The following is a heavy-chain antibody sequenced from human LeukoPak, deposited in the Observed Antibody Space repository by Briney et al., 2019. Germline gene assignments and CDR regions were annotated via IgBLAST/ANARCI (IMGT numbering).Heavy chain of an antibody. Sequence: PGGSLRLSCAASGFTFSDYYMSWIRQAPGKGLEWVSYISSSGSTIYYADSVKGRFTISRDNAKNSLYLQMNSLRAEDTAVYYCARDGFSYDYDILTGYLYYGMDVWGQGTTVTVSS. J-gene: IGHJ6*02. CDR2: ISSSGSTI. D-gene: IGHD3-9*01. CDR1: GFTFSDYY. CDR3: ARDGFSYDYDILTGYLYYGMDV. V-gene: IGHV3-11*04.